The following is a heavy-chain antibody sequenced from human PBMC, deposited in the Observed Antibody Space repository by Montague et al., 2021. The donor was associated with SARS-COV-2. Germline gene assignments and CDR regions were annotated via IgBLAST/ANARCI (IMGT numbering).Heavy chain of an antibody. CDR2: IYYSGST. J-gene: IGHJ5*02. V-gene: IGHV4-31*03. D-gene: IGHD3-10*01. Sequence: TLSLTCTVSGGSISSGGYYWSWIRQHPGKGLEWIGYIYYSGSTYYNPSLKSRVTISVDTSKNQFSLKLSSVTAADTAVYYCARLVWFGELSSENWFDPWGQGTLVTVSS. CDR1: GGSISSGGYY. CDR3: ARLVWFGELSSENWFDP.